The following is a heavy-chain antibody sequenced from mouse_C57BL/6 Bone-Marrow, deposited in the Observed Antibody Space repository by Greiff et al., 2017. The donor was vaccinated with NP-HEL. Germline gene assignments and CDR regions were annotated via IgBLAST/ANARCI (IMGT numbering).Heavy chain of an antibody. CDR2: IYPRSGNT. CDR1: GYTFTSYG. Sequence: ESGAELARPGASVKLSCKASGYTFTSYGISWVKQRTGQGLEWIGEIYPRSGNTYYNEKFKGKATLTADKSSSTAYMELRSLTSEDSAVYFCARPHLLLRSYAMDYWGQGTSVTVSS. CDR3: ARPHLLLRSYAMDY. J-gene: IGHJ4*01. D-gene: IGHD1-1*01. V-gene: IGHV1-81*01.